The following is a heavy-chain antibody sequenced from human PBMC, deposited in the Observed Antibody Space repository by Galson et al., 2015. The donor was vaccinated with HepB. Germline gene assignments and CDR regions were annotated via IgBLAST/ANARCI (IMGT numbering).Heavy chain of an antibody. CDR3: ARGVPAAIPMPHY. V-gene: IGHV1-8*01. D-gene: IGHD2-2*01. CDR1: GYTFTSYD. J-gene: IGHJ4*02. CDR2: MNPNSGNT. Sequence: SVKVSCKASGYTFTSYDINWVRQATGQGLEWMGWMNPNSGNTGYAQKFQGRVTMTRNTSISTAYMELSSLRSEDTAVYYCARGVPAAIPMPHYWGQGTLVTVSS.